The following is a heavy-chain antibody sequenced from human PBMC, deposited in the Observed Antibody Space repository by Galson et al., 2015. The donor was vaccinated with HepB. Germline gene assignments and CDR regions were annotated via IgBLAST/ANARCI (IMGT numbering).Heavy chain of an antibody. Sequence: SLRLSCAASGFTFSDYYMSWIRQAPGKGLEWVSYISSSGSTIYYADSVKGRFTISRDNAKNSLYLQMNSLRAEDTAVYYCARGPESSGTYYDILTGYYFLKNNWFDPWGQGTLVTVSS. D-gene: IGHD3-9*01. CDR2: ISSSGSTI. CDR3: ARGPESSGTYYDILTGYYFLKNNWFDP. V-gene: IGHV3-11*01. J-gene: IGHJ5*02. CDR1: GFTFSDYY.